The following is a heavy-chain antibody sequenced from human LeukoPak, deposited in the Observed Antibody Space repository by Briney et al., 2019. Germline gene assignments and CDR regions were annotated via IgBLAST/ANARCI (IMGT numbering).Heavy chain of an antibody. Sequence: PSETLSLTCTVSGGSISTYYWSWIRQPPGKGLEWIGYIHYSGGAIYNPSLKSRVTISVDTSKNQFSLKLSSVTAADTAVYYCARALHGDSLGWFDPWGQGTLVTVSS. V-gene: IGHV4-59*01. CDR3: ARALHGDSLGWFDP. D-gene: IGHD4-17*01. J-gene: IGHJ5*02. CDR1: GGSISTYY. CDR2: IHYSGGA.